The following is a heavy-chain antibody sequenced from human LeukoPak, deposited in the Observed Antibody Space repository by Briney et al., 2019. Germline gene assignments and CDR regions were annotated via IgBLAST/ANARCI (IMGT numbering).Heavy chain of an antibody. D-gene: IGHD3-10*01. CDR2: IYHSGST. CDR3: AKSNGYGLVDI. V-gene: IGHV4-38-2*02. Sequence: SETLSLTCTVSGYSISSGFYWGWIRQPPGKGLEWIGSIYHSGSTYYNPSLESRVTISLDTSRNQFSLKLNSVTAADTAVYYCAKSNGYGLVDIWGQGTMVTVSS. J-gene: IGHJ3*02. CDR1: GYSISSGFY.